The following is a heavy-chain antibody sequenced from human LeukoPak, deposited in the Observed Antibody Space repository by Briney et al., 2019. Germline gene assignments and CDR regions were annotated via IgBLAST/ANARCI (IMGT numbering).Heavy chain of an antibody. CDR3: ARDHPNSSGWYEGLVY. V-gene: IGHV3-30-3*01. Sequence: GGSLRLSCAASGFTFSSYAMHWVRQAPGKGLEWVAVISYDGSNKYYADSVKGRFTISRDNSKNTLYLQMNSLRAEDTAVYYCARDHPNSSGWYEGLVYWGQGTPVTVSS. D-gene: IGHD6-19*01. CDR1: GFTFSSYA. CDR2: ISYDGSNK. J-gene: IGHJ4*02.